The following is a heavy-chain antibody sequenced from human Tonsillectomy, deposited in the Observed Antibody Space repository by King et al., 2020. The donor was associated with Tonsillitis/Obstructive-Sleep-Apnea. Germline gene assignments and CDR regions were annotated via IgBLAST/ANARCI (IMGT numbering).Heavy chain of an antibody. CDR2: ISYDGSNK. CDR1: GFTFSSYA. J-gene: IGHJ6*03. CDR3: AREVKYYDFWSGYLNYYYYYYMDV. Sequence: VQLVESGGGVVQPGRSLRLSCAASGFTFSSYAMHWVRQAPGKGLEWVAVISYDGSNKYYADSVKGRFTISRDNSKNTLYLQMNSLRAEDTAVYYCAREVKYYDFWSGYLNYYYYYYMDVWGKGTTVTVSS. V-gene: IGHV3-30*04. D-gene: IGHD3-3*01.